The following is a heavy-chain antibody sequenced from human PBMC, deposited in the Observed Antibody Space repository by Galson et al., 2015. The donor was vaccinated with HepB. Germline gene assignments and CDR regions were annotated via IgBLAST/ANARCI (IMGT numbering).Heavy chain of an antibody. J-gene: IGHJ4*02. CDR2: IIPILGIA. CDR1: GGTFSSYA. V-gene: IGHV1-69*10. D-gene: IGHD3-10*01. Sequence: SVKVSCKASGGTFSSYAISWVRQAPGQGLEWMGGIIPILGIANYAQKFQGRVTITADKSTSTAYMELSSLRSEDTAVYYCARPMVQGVIITSLDYWGQGTLVTVSS. CDR3: ARPMVQGVIITSLDY.